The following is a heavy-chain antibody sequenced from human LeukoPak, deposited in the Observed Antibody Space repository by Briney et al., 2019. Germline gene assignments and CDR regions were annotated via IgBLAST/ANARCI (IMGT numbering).Heavy chain of an antibody. V-gene: IGHV3-53*01. CDR3: AGGAAASDY. Sequence: PGGSLRLSCAASRFTVSTNYMSWVRQAPGKVLEWVSVIYSGGGTYYADSVKGRFTISRDNSKNTLYLQMNSLRAEDTAVYYCAGGAAASDYWGQGTLVTVSS. J-gene: IGHJ4*02. CDR2: IYSGGGT. CDR1: RFTVSTNY. D-gene: IGHD6-13*01.